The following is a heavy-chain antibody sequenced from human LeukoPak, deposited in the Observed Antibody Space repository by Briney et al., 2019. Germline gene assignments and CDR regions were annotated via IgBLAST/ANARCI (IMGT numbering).Heavy chain of an antibody. D-gene: IGHD2-15*01. V-gene: IGHV3-23*01. CDR2: ISGSGGST. Sequence: GGSLRLSCAASGFTFSSYGMSWVRQAPGKGLEWVSAISGSGGSTYYADSVKGRFSISRDNSKNTLYLQMNSLRAEDTAVYYCAKVPRYCSGGSCFYFDYWGQGTLVTVSS. CDR1: GFTFSSYG. CDR3: AKVPRYCSGGSCFYFDY. J-gene: IGHJ4*02.